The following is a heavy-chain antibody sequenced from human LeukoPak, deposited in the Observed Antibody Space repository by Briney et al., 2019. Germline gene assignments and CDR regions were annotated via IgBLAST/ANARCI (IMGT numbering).Heavy chain of an antibody. CDR3: ARDLRSGSYSMGDY. CDR1: GYTFTGYY. J-gene: IGHJ4*02. D-gene: IGHD1-26*01. CDR2: INPNSGGA. Sequence: ASVKVSCKASGYTFTGYYMHWVRQAPGQGLEWMGWINPNSGGANYAQKFQGRVTMTRDTSISTAYMELSRLRSEDTAVYYCARDLRSGSYSMGDYWGQGTLVTVSS. V-gene: IGHV1-2*02.